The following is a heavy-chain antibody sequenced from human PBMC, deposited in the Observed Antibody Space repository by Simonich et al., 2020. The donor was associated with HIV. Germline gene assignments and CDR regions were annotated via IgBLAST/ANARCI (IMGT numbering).Heavy chain of an antibody. J-gene: IGHJ4*02. CDR2: ISNSSSTL. Sequence: EVQLVESGGVLVQPGGSLRLSCAASGFIFSSYSMNWVRQAPVKGLEWISYISNSSSTLYYADSVKGRFTISRDNAKNSLYLQMNSLRVEDTAVYYCARPARSGTFFEYWGQGTLVTVSS. CDR1: GFIFSSYS. CDR3: ARPARSGTFFEY. D-gene: IGHD3-10*01. V-gene: IGHV3-48*01.